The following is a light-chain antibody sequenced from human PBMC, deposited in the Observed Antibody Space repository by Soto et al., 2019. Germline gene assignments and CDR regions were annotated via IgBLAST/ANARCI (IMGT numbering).Light chain of an antibody. CDR2: EGS. CDR3: CSYAGISTFVV. J-gene: IGLJ2*01. Sequence: QSALTQPDSVSGSHGQSITISCTGTSSDVGTYNLVSWYQQHPGKAPKLMIYEGSKRPSGVSNRFSGFKAGNTASLTISGLQAEDEADYYCCSYAGISTFVVFGVGNKLTVL. V-gene: IGLV2-23*03. CDR1: SSDVGTYNL.